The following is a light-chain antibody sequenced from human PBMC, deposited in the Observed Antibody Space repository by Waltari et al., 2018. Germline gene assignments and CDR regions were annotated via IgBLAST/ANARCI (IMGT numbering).Light chain of an antibody. J-gene: IGKJ1*01. CDR1: QSVSRT. Sequence: EIVLTQSPGTLSLAPGERATLSCRASQSVSRTLAWYHQKPGQAPRLLIYAASTRATGIPDRFSGSGSGTDFSLTISRLEPEDFAVYYCQHYVRLPATFGQGTKVEIK. CDR2: AAS. CDR3: QHYVRLPAT. V-gene: IGKV3-20*01.